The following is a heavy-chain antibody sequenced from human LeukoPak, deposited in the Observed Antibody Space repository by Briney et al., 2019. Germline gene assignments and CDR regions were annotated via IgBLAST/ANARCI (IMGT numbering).Heavy chain of an antibody. D-gene: IGHD5-18*01. CDR3: ARESGYSYGTGY. CDR1: GFTFSTHW. Sequence: PGGSLRLSCAAFGFTFSTHWMRWVRQAPGKGLEGVASIKEEGSEKSYVDSVKGRFTISGYNAKNSVYLQMNSLRAEDTAVYYCARESGYSYGTGYWGQGTLVTVSS. V-gene: IGHV3-7*01. J-gene: IGHJ4*02. CDR2: IKEEGSEK.